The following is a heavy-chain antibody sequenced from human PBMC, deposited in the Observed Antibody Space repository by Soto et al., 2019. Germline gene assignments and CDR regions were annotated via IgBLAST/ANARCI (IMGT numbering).Heavy chain of an antibody. Sequence: GGSLRLSCTASGFTFGDYAMSWVRQAPGKGLEWVGFIRSKAYGGTTEYAASVKGRFTISRDDSKSIVYLQMNSLKTEDPAVSYCTRDWVSPAAPRLYYYYGMDVGGQGTTVTASS. CDR1: GFTFGDYA. D-gene: IGHD2-2*01. CDR3: TRDWVSPAAPRLYYYYGMDV. CDR2: IRSKAYGGTT. J-gene: IGHJ6*02. V-gene: IGHV3-49*04.